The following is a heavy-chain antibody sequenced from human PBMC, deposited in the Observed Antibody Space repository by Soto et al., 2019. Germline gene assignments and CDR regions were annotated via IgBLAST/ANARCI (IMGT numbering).Heavy chain of an antibody. CDR3: ARDYGSRGILGMDV. D-gene: IGHD3-16*01. J-gene: IGHJ6*02. CDR2: IYYSGST. CDR1: GGSFSAYY. V-gene: IGHV4-59*01. Sequence: PSETLSLTCAVYGGSFSAYYWSWIRQPPGKGLEWIGYIYYSGSTNYNPSLKSRVTISVDTSKNQFSLKLSSVTAADTAVYYCARDYGSRGILGMDVWGQGTTVTVSS.